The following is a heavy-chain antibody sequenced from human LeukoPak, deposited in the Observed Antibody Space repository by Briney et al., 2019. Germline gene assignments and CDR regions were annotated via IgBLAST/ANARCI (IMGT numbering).Heavy chain of an antibody. D-gene: IGHD1-7*01. CDR3: ARVVWTGTTGRYYFDY. Sequence: ASLKVSCKASGYTFTGPYIHWMRQAPGQGLEWMGRINPNSGGTNYAQKFQGRVTMTRDTSISTAYMELSRLRSDDTAVYYCARVVWTGTTGRYYFDYWGQGTLVTVSS. V-gene: IGHV1-2*06. J-gene: IGHJ4*02. CDR2: INPNSGGT. CDR1: GYTFTGPY.